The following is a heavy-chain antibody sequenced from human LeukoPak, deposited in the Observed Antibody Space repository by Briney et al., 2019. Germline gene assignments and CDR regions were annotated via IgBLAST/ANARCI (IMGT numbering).Heavy chain of an antibody. V-gene: IGHV4-39*01. Sequence: PSETLSLTCTVSGGSISSSSYYWGWIRQPPGKGLEWIGSIYYSGGTYYNPSLKSRVTISVDTSKNQFSLKLSSVTAADTAVYYCARASYYYDSSGYYYYFDYWGQGTLVTVSS. CDR3: ARASYYYDSSGYYYYFDY. J-gene: IGHJ4*02. CDR1: GGSISSSSYY. CDR2: IYYSGGT. D-gene: IGHD3-22*01.